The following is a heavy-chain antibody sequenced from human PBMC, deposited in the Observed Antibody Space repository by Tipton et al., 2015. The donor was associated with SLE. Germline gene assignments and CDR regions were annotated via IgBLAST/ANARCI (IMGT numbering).Heavy chain of an antibody. Sequence: TLSLTCTVSGGSISSHYWSWIRQSPGKRLEWIAYIHDSGSTNYNPSLRSRVTMSVDESMNQLSLRLHSLSTAGTAVYYCAAHIMAAAPFRVWGQGTLVTVSS. D-gene: IGHD6-25*01. J-gene: IGHJ4*02. CDR3: AAHIMAAAPFRV. CDR2: IHDSGST. V-gene: IGHV4-59*11. CDR1: GGSISSHY.